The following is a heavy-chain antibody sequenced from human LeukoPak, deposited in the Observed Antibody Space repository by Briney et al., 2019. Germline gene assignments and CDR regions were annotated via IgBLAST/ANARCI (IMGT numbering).Heavy chain of an antibody. J-gene: IGHJ4*02. CDR2: ISWNSGSI. CDR3: AKSSDVPDSVVVVPAAFDY. V-gene: IGHV3-9*01. Sequence: GRSLRLSCAASGFTFDDYAMHWVRQAPGKGLEWVSCISWNSGSIGYADSVKGRFTISRDNAKNSLYLQMNSLRAEDTALYYCAKSSDVPDSVVVVPAAFDYWGQGTLVTVSS. D-gene: IGHD2-2*01. CDR1: GFTFDDYA.